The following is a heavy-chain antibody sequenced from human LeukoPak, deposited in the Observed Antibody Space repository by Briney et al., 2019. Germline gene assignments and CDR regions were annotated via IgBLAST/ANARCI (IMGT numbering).Heavy chain of an antibody. D-gene: IGHD3-16*02. CDR1: GGSISSSSYY. CDR2: IYYSGST. V-gene: IGHV4-39*02. J-gene: IGHJ4*02. CDR3: ARDMITCGGVIVRPFDY. Sequence: PSETLSLTCTVSGGSISSSSYYWGWIRQPPGKGLEWIGSIYYSGSTYYNPSLKSRVTISVDTSKNQFSLKLSPVTAADTAVYYCARDMITCGGVIVRPFDYWGQGTMVTVFS.